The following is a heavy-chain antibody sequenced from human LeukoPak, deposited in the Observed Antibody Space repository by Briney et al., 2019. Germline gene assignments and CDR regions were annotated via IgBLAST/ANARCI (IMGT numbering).Heavy chain of an antibody. V-gene: IGHV3-48*03. CDR1: GFTFSSYE. J-gene: IGHJ5*02. Sequence: PGESLRLSCAASGFTFSSYEMNWVRQAPGKGLEWVSYISSSGSTIYYADSVKGRFTISRDNAKNSLYLQMNSLRAEDTAVYYCARDSLPYDYVWGSYRFFDPWGQGTLVTVSS. CDR2: ISSSGSTI. D-gene: IGHD3-16*02. CDR3: ARDSLPYDYVWGSYRFFDP.